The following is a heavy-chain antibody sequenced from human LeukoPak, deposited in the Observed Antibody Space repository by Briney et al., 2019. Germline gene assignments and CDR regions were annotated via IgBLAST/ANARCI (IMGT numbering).Heavy chain of an antibody. CDR3: AREEPRITMIVVAEGFDP. CDR1: GGSISSSNW. CDR2: IYHSGST. V-gene: IGHV4-4*02. Sequence: SGTLSLTCAVSGGSISSSNWWSWVRQPPGKGLEWIGEIYHSGSTNYNPSLKSRVTISVDTTKNQFSLKLSSVTAADTAVYYCAREEPRITMIVVAEGFDPWGQGTLVTVSS. J-gene: IGHJ5*02. D-gene: IGHD3-22*01.